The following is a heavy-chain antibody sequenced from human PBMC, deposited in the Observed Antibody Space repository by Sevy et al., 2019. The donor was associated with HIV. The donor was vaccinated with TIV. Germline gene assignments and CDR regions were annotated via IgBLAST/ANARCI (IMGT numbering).Heavy chain of an antibody. Sequence: SETLSLTCTVSGGSISSSSYYWGWIRQPPGKGLEWIGSIYYSGSTYYNPSLKSRVTISVDTSKNQFSLKLSSVTAADTAAYYCARRKGTYYYGSGSYLLFDYWGQGTLVTVSS. CDR3: ARRKGTYYYGSGSYLLFDY. V-gene: IGHV4-39*01. D-gene: IGHD3-10*01. CDR1: GGSISSSSYY. CDR2: IYYSGST. J-gene: IGHJ4*02.